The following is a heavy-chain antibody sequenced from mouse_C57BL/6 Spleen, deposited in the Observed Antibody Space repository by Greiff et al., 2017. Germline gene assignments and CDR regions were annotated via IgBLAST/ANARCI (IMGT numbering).Heavy chain of an antibody. V-gene: IGHV2-2*01. CDR1: GFSLTSYG. CDR2: IWSCGST. D-gene: IGHD2-1*01. Sequence: QVQLKQSGPGLVQPSQSLSITCTVSGFSLTSYGVHWVRQSPGKGLEWLGVIWSCGSTDYNAAFISRLSISKDNSKSQVFFKMNSLQADDTAIYYCARNGEYGNYAMDYWGQGTSVTVSS. CDR3: ARNGEYGNYAMDY. J-gene: IGHJ4*01.